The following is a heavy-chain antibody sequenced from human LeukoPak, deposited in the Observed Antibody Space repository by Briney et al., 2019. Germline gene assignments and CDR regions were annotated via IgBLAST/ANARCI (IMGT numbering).Heavy chain of an antibody. CDR3: AKDQGPRDPFFLPDY. J-gene: IGHJ4*02. CDR2: IRYDGSNK. CDR1: GFTFSSYG. D-gene: IGHD2/OR15-2a*01. V-gene: IGHV3-30*02. Sequence: PGGSLRLSCAASGFTFSSYGMHWVRQAPGKGLEGVAFIRYDGSNKYYADSVKGRFTISRANSKNTMYLQMNSMRAEATAVYYCAKDQGPRDPFFLPDYWGQGTLVTVSS.